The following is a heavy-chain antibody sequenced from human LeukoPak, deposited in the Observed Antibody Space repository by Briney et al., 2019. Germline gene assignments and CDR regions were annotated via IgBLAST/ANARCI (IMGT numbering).Heavy chain of an antibody. CDR2: ISYDGSNK. J-gene: IGHJ3*02. Sequence: GGSLRLSCAASGFTFSSYAMHWVRQAPGKGLEWVAVISYDGSNKYYADSVKGRFTISRDNSKNTLYLQMNSLRAEDTAVYYCAKARITMVRGVAAFDIWGQGTMVTVSS. CDR1: GFTFSSYA. CDR3: AKARITMVRGVAAFDI. D-gene: IGHD3-10*01. V-gene: IGHV3-30*04.